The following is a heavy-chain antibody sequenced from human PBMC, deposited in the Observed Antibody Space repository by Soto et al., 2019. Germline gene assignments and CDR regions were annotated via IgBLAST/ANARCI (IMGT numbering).Heavy chain of an antibody. J-gene: IGHJ4*02. Sequence: SETLSLTCTVSGGSISSSTYYWGWIRQPPGKGLEWIGSMHYSGNSYYNPSLKSRVTISVDTSNNQFSLKLSSVTAADMAVYYCARHSVTYYDFDYWGQGTLVTVSS. CDR2: MHYSGNS. D-gene: IGHD1-26*01. CDR3: ARHSVTYYDFDY. V-gene: IGHV4-39*01. CDR1: GGSISSSTYY.